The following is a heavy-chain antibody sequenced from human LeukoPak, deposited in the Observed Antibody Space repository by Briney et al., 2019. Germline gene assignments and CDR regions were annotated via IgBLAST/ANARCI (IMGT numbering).Heavy chain of an antibody. Sequence: PGGSLRVSCAGSGFSFSTYWMSWVRQAPGKGLEWVANIKQDGSEKYYVDSVKGRFTISRDNANNSLYLQMNSLRAEDTAVYYCARLGGTYYNPYFDYCGQGILVTVSS. CDR2: IKQDGSEK. V-gene: IGHV3-7*01. CDR1: GFSFSTYW. CDR3: ARLGGTYYNPYFDY. J-gene: IGHJ4*02. D-gene: IGHD1-26*01.